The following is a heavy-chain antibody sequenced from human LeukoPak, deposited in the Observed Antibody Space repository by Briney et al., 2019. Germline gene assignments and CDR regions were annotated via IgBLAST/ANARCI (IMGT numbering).Heavy chain of an antibody. CDR1: GFTFSSDW. V-gene: IGHV3-7*01. CDR2: IKQDGSEK. D-gene: IGHD6-19*01. J-gene: IGHJ4*02. Sequence: PGGSLRLSCAASGFTFSSDWMSWARQAPGNGLDWVANIKQDGSEKYYVDSVKGRFTISRDNAKNSLYLQMNSLRAEDTAVYYCARDLSYSSGWYSRPSDYWGQGTLVTVSS. CDR3: ARDLSYSSGWYSRPSDY.